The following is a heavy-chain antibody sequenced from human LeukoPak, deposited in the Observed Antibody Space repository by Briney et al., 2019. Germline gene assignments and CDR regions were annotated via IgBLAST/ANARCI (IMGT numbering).Heavy chain of an antibody. CDR1: GYSISSGYY. CDR2: IYHSGST. J-gene: IGHJ4*02. V-gene: IGHV4-38-2*02. CDR3: ARASKGIAPYFDY. D-gene: IGHD2-21*01. Sequence: SETLSLTCTVSGYSISSGYYWGWIRQPPGKGLEWIGSIYHSGSTYYNPSLKSRVTISVDTSKNQFSLKLSSVTAADTAVYYCARASKGIAPYFDYWGQGTLVTVSS.